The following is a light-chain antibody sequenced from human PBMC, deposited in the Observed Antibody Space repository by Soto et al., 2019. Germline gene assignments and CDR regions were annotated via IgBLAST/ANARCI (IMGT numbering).Light chain of an antibody. CDR3: LLYYGVPQLWV. V-gene: IGLV7-43*01. CDR2: STT. Sequence: QTVVTQEPSLTVSPGGPAIPTCASSPGPVTSGYYPNWFQQKPGQAPRALIYSTTNKHSWTPARFSGSLLGGKAALTLSGVQPEDEAEYYCLLYYGVPQLWVFGGGTKVTVL. J-gene: IGLJ3*02. CDR1: PGPVTSGYY.